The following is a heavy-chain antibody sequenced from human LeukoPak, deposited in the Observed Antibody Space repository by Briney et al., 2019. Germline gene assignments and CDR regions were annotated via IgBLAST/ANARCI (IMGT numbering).Heavy chain of an antibody. D-gene: IGHD3-22*01. CDR2: INHSGNT. CDR1: GGSFSCYY. CDR3: VVPYYHSSRVSGAFDF. V-gene: IGHV4-34*01. J-gene: IGHJ3*01. Sequence: KPSETLSLICDVYGGSFSCYYWSWIRQAPGKGLEWIGDINHSGNTNYNPSLQSRVTISVDTSMSQYYLKLSSVTAADTAVYYCVVPYYHSSRVSGAFDFWGQGTMVTVSS.